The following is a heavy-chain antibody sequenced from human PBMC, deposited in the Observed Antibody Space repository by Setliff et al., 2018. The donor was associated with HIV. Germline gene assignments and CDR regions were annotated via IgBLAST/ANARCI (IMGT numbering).Heavy chain of an antibody. D-gene: IGHD1-26*01. Sequence: SETLSLTCTVSGGSISSSRYYWGWIRQPPGMGLEWIGSIYYSGATYYNPSLKSRVTISVDTSKNQFSLKLTSVTAADTAMYFCARDGGDPRYSGTYNYWGQGALVTVSS. CDR2: IYYSGAT. J-gene: IGHJ4*02. CDR3: ARDGGDPRYSGTYNY. CDR1: GGSISSSRYY. V-gene: IGHV4-39*07.